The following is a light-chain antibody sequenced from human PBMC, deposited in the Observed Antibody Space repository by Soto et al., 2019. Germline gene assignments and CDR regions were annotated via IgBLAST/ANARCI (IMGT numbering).Light chain of an antibody. V-gene: IGLV2-14*01. J-gene: IGLJ2*01. CDR1: SSDVGDYNY. Sequence: QSALTQPASVSGSPGQSITISCTGTSSDVGDYNYVSWYQQHPGKAPKLIIYGVSNRPSGISTRFSGSKSGNTASLTISGLQAEDEADYYCSSYTSTNTQVFGGGTKLTVL. CDR3: SSYTSTNTQV. CDR2: GVS.